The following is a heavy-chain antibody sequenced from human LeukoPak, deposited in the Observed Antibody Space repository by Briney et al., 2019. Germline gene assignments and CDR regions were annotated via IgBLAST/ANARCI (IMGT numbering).Heavy chain of an antibody. Sequence: SVKVSCKASGGTFSSYAISWVRQAPGQGLEWMGGIIPIFGTASYAQKFQGRVTMTRDTSTSTVYMELSSLRSEDTAVYYCARLTADYYDSSGYSSNWFDPWGQGTLVTVSS. CDR2: IIPIFGTA. CDR3: ARLTADYYDSSGYSSNWFDP. J-gene: IGHJ5*02. V-gene: IGHV1-69*05. CDR1: GGTFSSYA. D-gene: IGHD3-22*01.